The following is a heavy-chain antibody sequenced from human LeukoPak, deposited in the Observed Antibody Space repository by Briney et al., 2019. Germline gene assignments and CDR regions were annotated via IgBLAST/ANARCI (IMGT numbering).Heavy chain of an antibody. V-gene: IGHV3-11*06. CDR3: ARDSWAAADPYYYYGMDV. Sequence: GGSLRLSCAASGFTFSDYYMSWIRQAPEKGLEWVSYTSSSSSYTNYADSVKGRFTISRDNAKNSLYLQMNSLRAEDTAVYYCARDSWAAADPYYYYGMDVWGKGTTVTVSS. D-gene: IGHD6-13*01. J-gene: IGHJ6*04. CDR2: TSSSSSYT. CDR1: GFTFSDYY.